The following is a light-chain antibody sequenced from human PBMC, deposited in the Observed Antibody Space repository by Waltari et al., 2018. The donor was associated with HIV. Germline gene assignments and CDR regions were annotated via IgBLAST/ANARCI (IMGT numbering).Light chain of an antibody. V-gene: IGLV3-25*03. Sequence: SYELTQPLSVSVSPGQTARIPCSGDALPKQYVCWYQQKPGRAPVLVIYKDTERPSGIPERFSGSSSGTTVTLTVSGVQAEDEADYYCQSADSSGTSWVFGGGTKLTVL. CDR3: QSADSSGTSWV. J-gene: IGLJ3*02. CDR1: ALPKQY. CDR2: KDT.